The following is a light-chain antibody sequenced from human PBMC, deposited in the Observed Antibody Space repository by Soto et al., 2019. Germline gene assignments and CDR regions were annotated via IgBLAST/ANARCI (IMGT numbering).Light chain of an antibody. J-gene: IGKJ1*01. V-gene: IGKV3-20*01. CDR2: GAS. CDR3: QQYGSSPRT. CDR1: QSVSSSY. Sequence: EIVLTQSPGTLSLSPGERATLSCMASQSVSSSYLAWYQQKPGQAPRLLISGASSRATGIPDRFTGSGSGTDFTLTISRLEPEDFAVYYCQQYGSSPRTFGQGTKVDI.